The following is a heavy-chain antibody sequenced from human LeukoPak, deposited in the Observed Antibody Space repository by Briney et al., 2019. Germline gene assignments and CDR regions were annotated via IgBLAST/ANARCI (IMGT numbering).Heavy chain of an antibody. CDR2: ISYDGSNK. V-gene: IGHV3-30*18. J-gene: IGHJ4*02. CDR3: AKDGGDYGNY. CDR1: GFTFSSYG. D-gene: IGHD4-17*01. Sequence: PGRSLRLSCAASGFTFSSYGMHWVRQAPGKGLEWVAVISYDGSNKYYADSVKGRFTISRDNSKNTLYLQLNSLRAEDTAVYYCAKDGGDYGNYWGLGTLVTVSS.